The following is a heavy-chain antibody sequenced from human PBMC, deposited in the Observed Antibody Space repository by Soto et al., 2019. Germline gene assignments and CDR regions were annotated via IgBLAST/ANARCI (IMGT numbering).Heavy chain of an antibody. CDR3: ARGGSYHPPIDY. Sequence: GASVKVSCRACGYTFTGYYMHGVRQAPGQGLEWMGWINPNSGGTNYAQKFQGRVTMTRDTSISTAYMELSRLRSDDTAVYYCARGGSYHPPIDYWGQGTLVTVSS. CDR1: GYTFTGYY. CDR2: INPNSGGT. D-gene: IGHD3-16*02. V-gene: IGHV1-2*02. J-gene: IGHJ4*02.